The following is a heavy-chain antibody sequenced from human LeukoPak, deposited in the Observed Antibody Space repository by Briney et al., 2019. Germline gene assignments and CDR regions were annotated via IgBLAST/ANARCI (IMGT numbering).Heavy chain of an antibody. CDR1: GYSFTDYQ. CDR3: ARVFQYYYDRSGSPELVSHFDY. Sequence: GASVKVSCKTSGYSFTDYQMHWVRQAPGQGLEWMGWINPKSGGTNYAQKFAGRVTVTRDTSINTAYMELSRLTFDDTAVYYCARVFQYYYDRSGSPELVSHFDYWGQRTLVTVSS. V-gene: IGHV1-2*02. CDR2: INPKSGGT. J-gene: IGHJ4*02. D-gene: IGHD3-22*01.